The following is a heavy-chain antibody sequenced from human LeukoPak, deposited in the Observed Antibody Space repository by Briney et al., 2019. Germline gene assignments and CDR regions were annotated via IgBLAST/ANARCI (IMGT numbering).Heavy chain of an antibody. CDR2: IDPSDSYT. J-gene: IGHJ3*02. CDR1: GYSFTSYW. Sequence: GESLKISCKGSGYSFTSYWISWVRQMPGKGLEWMGRIDPSDSYTNYSPSFQGHVTISADKSISTAYLQWSSLKAPDTAMYYCARQTADAFDIWGQGTMVTVSS. CDR3: ARQTADAFDI. V-gene: IGHV5-10-1*01.